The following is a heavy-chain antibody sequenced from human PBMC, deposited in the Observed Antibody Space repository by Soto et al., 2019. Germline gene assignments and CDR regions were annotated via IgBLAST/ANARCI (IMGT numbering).Heavy chain of an antibody. V-gene: IGHV1-18*04. Sequence: ASVKVSCKVSGYTFTSYGISWVRQAPGQGLEWMGWISAYNGNTNYAQKLQGRVTMTTDTSTSTAYMELRSLRSDDTAVYYCARGAIVVVPAAPPNANFYYYGMDVWGQGTTVTSP. D-gene: IGHD2-2*01. J-gene: IGHJ6*02. CDR3: ARGAIVVVPAAPPNANFYYYGMDV. CDR2: ISAYNGNT. CDR1: GYTFTSYG.